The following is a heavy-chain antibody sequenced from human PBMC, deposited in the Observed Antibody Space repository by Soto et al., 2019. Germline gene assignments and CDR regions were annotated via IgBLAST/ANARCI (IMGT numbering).Heavy chain of an antibody. J-gene: IGHJ6*02. CDR2: ISKSGTTT. CDR1: GFTFSSYG. Sequence: PGGSLRLSCAASGFTFSSYGMHWVRQAPGKGLEWLSFISKSGTTTYYADSVEGRFTISRDNAKNSLYLQMNSLRAEDTAVYYCAKVYEDIVLVPADIYYYGMDVWGQGTTVTVS. CDR3: AKVYEDIVLVPADIYYYGMDV. V-gene: IGHV3-48*04. D-gene: IGHD2-2*01.